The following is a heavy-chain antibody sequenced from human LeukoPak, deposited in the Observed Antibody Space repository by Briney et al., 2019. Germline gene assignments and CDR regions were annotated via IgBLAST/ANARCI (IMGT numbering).Heavy chain of an antibody. CDR3: ARVFTISSGWYRSFDY. D-gene: IGHD6-19*01. CDR2: ISAYNGHT. Sequence: ASMKVSCKASGYTFTSYGISWVRQAPGQGLEWMGWISAYNGHTNYAQKVQGRVTMTTDTSTSTAYMELRSLRSDDTAVYHCARVFTISSGWYRSFDYWGQGTLVTVSS. V-gene: IGHV1-18*01. J-gene: IGHJ4*02. CDR1: GYTFTSYG.